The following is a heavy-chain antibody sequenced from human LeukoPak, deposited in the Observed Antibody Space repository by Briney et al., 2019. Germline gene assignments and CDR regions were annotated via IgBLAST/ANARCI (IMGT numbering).Heavy chain of an antibody. CDR1: GGSISSGGYP. D-gene: IGHD3-22*01. V-gene: IGHV4-30-2*01. CDR3: ARDSYYDSSGLDY. Sequence: PSETLSLTCAVSGGSISSGGYPWSWIRQPPGKGLEWIGYIYHSGSTYYNPSLKSRVTISVDRSKNQFSLKLSSVTAADTAVYYCARDSYYDSSGLDYWGQGTLVTVSS. J-gene: IGHJ4*02. CDR2: IYHSGST.